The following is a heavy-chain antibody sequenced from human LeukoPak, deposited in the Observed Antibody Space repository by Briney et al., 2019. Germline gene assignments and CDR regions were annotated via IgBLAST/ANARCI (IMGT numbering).Heavy chain of an antibody. Sequence: ASVKVSCKASGYTFTSYYMHWVRQAPGQGLEWMGIINPSGGSTSYAQKFQGRLTMTRDTSTSTVYMELSSLRSEDTAVYYCARRLWAYCGGDCYAQFFDPWGQGTLVTVSS. CDR2: INPSGGST. CDR3: ARRLWAYCGGDCYAQFFDP. D-gene: IGHD2-21*02. V-gene: IGHV1-46*01. CDR1: GYTFTSYY. J-gene: IGHJ5*02.